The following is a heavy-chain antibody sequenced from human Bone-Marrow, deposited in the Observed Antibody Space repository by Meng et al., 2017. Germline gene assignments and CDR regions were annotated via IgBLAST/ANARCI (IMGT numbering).Heavy chain of an antibody. CDR3: ARGRTPRYCSGGSCYSPSYYFDY. CDR1: GGSFSGYY. CDR2: INHSGST. V-gene: IGHV4-34*01. Sequence: QVELQWGGVGLLRPSETLSLTCAVYGGSFSGYYWSWIRQPPGKGLEWIGEINHSGSTNYNPSLKSRVTISVDTSKNQFSLKLSSVTAADTAVYYCARGRTPRYCSGGSCYSPSYYFDYWGQGTLVTVSS. D-gene: IGHD2-15*01. J-gene: IGHJ4*02.